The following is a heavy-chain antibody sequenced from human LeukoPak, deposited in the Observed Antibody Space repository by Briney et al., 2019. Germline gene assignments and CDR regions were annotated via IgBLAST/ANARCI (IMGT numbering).Heavy chain of an antibody. V-gene: IGHV3-30*03. CDR3: ARALGLYSAFDI. CDR1: GFAFSSSS. J-gene: IGHJ3*02. Sequence: HRGGSLRLSCEASGFAFSSSSMNWVRQAPGKGLEWVAVISYDGSNKYYADSVKGRFTISRDNSKNTLYLQMNSLRAEDTAVYYCARALGLYSAFDIWGQGTMVTVSS. D-gene: IGHD3-16*02. CDR2: ISYDGSNK.